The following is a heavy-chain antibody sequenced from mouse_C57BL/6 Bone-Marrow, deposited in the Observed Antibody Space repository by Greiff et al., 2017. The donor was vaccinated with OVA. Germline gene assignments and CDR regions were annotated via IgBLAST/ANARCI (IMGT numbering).Heavy chain of an antibody. J-gene: IGHJ2*01. CDR3: ARWVGLDY. Sequence: VQLQQSGAELVKPGASVKLSCKASGYTFTSYWMQWVKQRPGQGLEWIGEIDPSDSYTNYNQKFKGKATLTVDTSSSTAYMQLSSLTSEDSAVYYCARWVGLDYWGQGTTLTVSS. CDR2: IDPSDSYT. CDR1: GYTFTSYW. V-gene: IGHV1-50*01. D-gene: IGHD1-1*02.